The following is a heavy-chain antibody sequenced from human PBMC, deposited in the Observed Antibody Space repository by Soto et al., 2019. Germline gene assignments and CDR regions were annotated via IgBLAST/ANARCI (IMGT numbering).Heavy chain of an antibody. CDR3: ARDAGGGYNWFDP. CDR2: IYYSGTA. Sequence: QVQLQESGPGLLNPSETLSLISTVSGASISSAYWSWIRQPPGKGLEWIGDIYYSGTAKYNPSLKSRVTISVVTSKNQFSLRLTSVTAADTAVYYCARDAGGGYNWFDPWGHGTLVTVSS. V-gene: IGHV4-59*01. D-gene: IGHD3-10*01. J-gene: IGHJ5*02. CDR1: GASISSAY.